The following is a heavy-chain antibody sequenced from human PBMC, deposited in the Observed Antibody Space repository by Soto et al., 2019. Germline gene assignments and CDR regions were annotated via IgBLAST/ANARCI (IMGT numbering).Heavy chain of an antibody. CDR3: TRELSGSRSSASPMDV. CDR1: GDTFSSYA. J-gene: IGHJ6*02. Sequence: QVQLVQSGAEGKKPGSSVKGSCKASGDTFSSYAISWVRQAPGQGHEWMGGIIPIFGTAYYAQKFQGRVTITADESTSTASMELIRLRSEDTAVYYCTRELSGSRSSASPMDVWGPGTTVTVSS. CDR2: IIPIFGTA. D-gene: IGHD3-22*01. V-gene: IGHV1-69*01.